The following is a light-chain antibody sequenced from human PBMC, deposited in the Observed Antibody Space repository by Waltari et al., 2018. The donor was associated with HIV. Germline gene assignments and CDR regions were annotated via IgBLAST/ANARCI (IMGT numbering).Light chain of an antibody. CDR3: QQTNSAPWT. V-gene: IGKV1-39*01. CDR1: QTISKF. CDR2: SAS. Sequence: DIQMTQSPSSLSASVGDRVTVSCRANQTISKFLNWYQHKPGKAPNLLISSASNLHGGVPSRFGGSGSGTDFALTISSLQPEDFAVYYCQQTNSAPWTFCQGTKIDIK. J-gene: IGKJ1*01.